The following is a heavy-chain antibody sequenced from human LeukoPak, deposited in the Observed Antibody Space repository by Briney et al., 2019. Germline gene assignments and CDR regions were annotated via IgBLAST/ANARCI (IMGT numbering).Heavy chain of an antibody. J-gene: IGHJ4*02. D-gene: IGHD4-17*01. Sequence: SVKVSCKASGGIFRSHGVSWVRQAPGQGPQWMGGIVPVFKTTSYAQKFQGRLSLSIDDSTNTAYMDLTRLTSDDTAVYYCARVSGYGEPYFNLWGQGTLLTVSS. CDR2: IVPVFKTT. V-gene: IGHV1-69*05. CDR3: ARVSGYGEPYFNL. CDR1: GGIFRSHG.